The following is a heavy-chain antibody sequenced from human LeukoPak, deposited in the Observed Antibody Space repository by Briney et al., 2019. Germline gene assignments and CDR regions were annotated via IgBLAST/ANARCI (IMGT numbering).Heavy chain of an antibody. CDR2: INHSGGT. CDR1: GGSFSGYY. J-gene: IGHJ5*02. V-gene: IGHV4-34*01. D-gene: IGHD1-26*01. CDR3: ARNVWEPTFVA. Sequence: SETLSLTCAVYGGSFSGYYWSWIRQPPGKGLEWIGEINHSGGTNYNPSLKSRVTISVDTSKNQFSLKLSSVTAADTAVYYCARNVWEPTFVAWGQGTLVTVSS.